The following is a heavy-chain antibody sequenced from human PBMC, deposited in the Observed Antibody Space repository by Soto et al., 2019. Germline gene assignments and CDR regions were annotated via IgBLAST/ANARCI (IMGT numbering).Heavy chain of an antibody. V-gene: IGHV4-39*01. CDR3: VTIFGVVMNFDY. J-gene: IGHJ4*02. D-gene: IGHD3-3*01. CDR1: GGSISSSSYY. Sequence: QLQLQESGPGLVKPSETLSLTCTVSGGSISSSSYYWGWIRQPPGKGLEWIGSIYYSGCTYYNPSLQCTVTISRDTSKNQFSLNCSSVTDSDTDVYYCVTIFGVVMNFDYWGQGTLVTVSS. CDR2: IYYSGCT.